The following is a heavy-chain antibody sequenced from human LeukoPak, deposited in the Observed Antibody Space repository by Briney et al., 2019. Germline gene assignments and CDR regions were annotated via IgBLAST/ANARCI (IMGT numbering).Heavy chain of an antibody. Sequence: SETLSLTCTFSGGSISSYYWSWIRQPAGKGLEWIGRIYTSGSTNYSASLKSRVSMSVDTSKNQFSLKLSSVTAADTAVFYCARENSGSYREFDYWGQGTLVTVSS. CDR3: ARENSGSYREFDY. CDR1: GGSISSYY. V-gene: IGHV4-4*07. D-gene: IGHD1-26*01. J-gene: IGHJ4*02. CDR2: IYTSGST.